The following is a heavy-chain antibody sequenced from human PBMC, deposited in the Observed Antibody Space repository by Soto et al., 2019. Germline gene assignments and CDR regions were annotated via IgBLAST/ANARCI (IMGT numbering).Heavy chain of an antibody. CDR3: GRDHVVVAASCLAGYYGMDV. D-gene: IGHD2-15*01. J-gene: IGHJ6*02. Sequence: QVQLVESGGGVVQPGRSLRLSCAASGFTFSSYAMHWVRQAPGKGLEWVAVISYDGSNKYYADSVKGRFTIYRDNSKNTLYLQMISLRAEDTAGKYCGRDHVVVAASCLAGYYGMDVWGRGTTVTVSS. CDR2: ISYDGSNK. CDR1: GFTFSSYA. V-gene: IGHV3-30-3*01.